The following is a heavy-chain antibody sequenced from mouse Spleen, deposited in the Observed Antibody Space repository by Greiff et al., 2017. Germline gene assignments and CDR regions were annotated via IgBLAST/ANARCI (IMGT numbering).Heavy chain of an antibody. CDR1: GFTFSSYG. Sequence: EVKLVESGGDLVKPGGSLKLSCAASGFTFSSYGMSWVRQTPDKRLEWVATISSGGSYTYYPDSVKGRFTISRDNAKNTLYLQMSSLKSEDTAMYYCARGGNYADYWGQGTTLTVSS. CDR2: ISSGGSYT. J-gene: IGHJ2*01. V-gene: IGHV5-6*01. CDR3: ARGGNYADY.